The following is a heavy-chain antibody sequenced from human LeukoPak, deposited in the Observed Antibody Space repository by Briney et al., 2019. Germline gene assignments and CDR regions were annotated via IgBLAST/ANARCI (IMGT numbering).Heavy chain of an antibody. CDR2: ISAYNGNT. V-gene: IGHV1-18*01. CDR1: GYTFTGYG. CDR3: ASSSGYDYSTYYYYGMDV. Sequence: ASVKVSCKASGYTFTGYGISWVRQAPGQGLEWMGWISAYNGNTNYAQKLQGRVTMTTDTSTSTAYMELRSLRSDDTAVYYCASSSGYDYSTYYYYGMDVWGQGTTVTVSS. D-gene: IGHD5-12*01. J-gene: IGHJ6*02.